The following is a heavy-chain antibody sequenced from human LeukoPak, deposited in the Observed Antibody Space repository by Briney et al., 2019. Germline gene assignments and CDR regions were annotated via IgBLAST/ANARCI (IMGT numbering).Heavy chain of an antibody. D-gene: IGHD6-19*01. Sequence: ASVKVSCKASGYTFTSYAMHWVRQAPGQRLEWMGWINAGNGNTKYSQEFQGRVTITRDTSASTAYMELSSLRSEDMAVYYCARDTTPDRDSSGWFYFDYWGQGTLVTVSS. CDR1: GYTFTSYA. J-gene: IGHJ4*02. CDR3: ARDTTPDRDSSGWFYFDY. CDR2: INAGNGNT. V-gene: IGHV1-3*03.